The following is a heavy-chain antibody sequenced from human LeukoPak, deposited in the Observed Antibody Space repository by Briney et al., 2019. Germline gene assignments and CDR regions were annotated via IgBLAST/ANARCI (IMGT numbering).Heavy chain of an antibody. D-gene: IGHD1-26*01. V-gene: IGHV3-53*01. Sequence: TGGSLRLSCAASGFIVSSNYMSWVRQAPGKGLEWVSVIYSGGSTYYADSVKGRFTISRDNSKNTLYLQMNSLRAEDTAVYYCARDSGSYYLDYWGQGTLVTVSS. CDR1: GFIVSSNY. CDR2: IYSGGST. J-gene: IGHJ4*02. CDR3: ARDSGSYYLDY.